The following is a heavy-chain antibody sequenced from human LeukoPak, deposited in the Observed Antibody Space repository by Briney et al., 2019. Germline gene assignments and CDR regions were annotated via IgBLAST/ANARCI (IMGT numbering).Heavy chain of an antibody. CDR1: GFTFGSYG. Sequence: GGSLRLSCAASGFTFGSYGMSWVRQAPGKGLEWVSFITPNADRTSYADSVEGRFTISRDNPRNTLYMQMNRLRDDDMALDCCAIMHGYYDGSGYWVQWGQGTLVTVFS. CDR2: ITPNADRT. D-gene: IGHD3-22*01. J-gene: IGHJ1*01. V-gene: IGHV3-23*01. CDR3: AIMHGYYDGSGYWVQ.